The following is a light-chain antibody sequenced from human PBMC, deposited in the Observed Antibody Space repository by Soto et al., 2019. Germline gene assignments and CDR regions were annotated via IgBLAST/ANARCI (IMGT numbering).Light chain of an antibody. Sequence: EIVLTQSPGTLSLSPGDRATLSCRASQSVSSNYLAWYQQKPGQAPRLLIFGASSRSTGIPDRFSGSGSGTDFTLTIIRLEPDDFAVYYCQQYDTSPPLTFGGGTKVEIK. J-gene: IGKJ4*01. CDR1: QSVSSNY. CDR3: QQYDTSPPLT. V-gene: IGKV3-20*01. CDR2: GAS.